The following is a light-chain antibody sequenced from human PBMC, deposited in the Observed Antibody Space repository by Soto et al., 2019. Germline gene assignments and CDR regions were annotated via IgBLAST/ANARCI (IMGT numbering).Light chain of an antibody. V-gene: IGLV2-14*01. CDR2: QVT. J-gene: IGLJ1*01. CDR1: SNDITLYNY. Sequence: QSGLTQPTSVSGSPGQSITISCTGTSNDITLYNYVSWYQQYPGKAPKLIIYQVTNRPSGVSTRFSGSKSGNTASLTISGLQAEDEADYYCSSYTSSINYVFGTGTKVTVL. CDR3: SSYTSSINYV.